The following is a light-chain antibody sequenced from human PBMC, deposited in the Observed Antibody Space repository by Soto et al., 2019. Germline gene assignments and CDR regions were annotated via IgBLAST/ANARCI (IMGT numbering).Light chain of an antibody. CDR2: RAS. CDR3: QQYNNWWT. J-gene: IGKJ1*01. V-gene: IGKV3-15*01. CDR1: QSVSSN. Sequence: EIVMTQSPATLSVSPGERATLSCRASQSVSSNLAWYQQNPGQAPRLLIYRASTRATGIPARFSGSGSGTEFNLTINSLQSEDFAVYYCQQYNNWWTFGQGTKVEIK.